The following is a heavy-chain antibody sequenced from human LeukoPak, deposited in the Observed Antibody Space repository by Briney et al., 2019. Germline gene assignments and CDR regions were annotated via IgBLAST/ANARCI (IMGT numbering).Heavy chain of an antibody. CDR2: INHSGST. D-gene: IGHD6-13*01. CDR3: ASRIAAAGPFDY. Sequence: PSETLSLTCAVYGGSFSGYYWSWIRQPPGKGLEWIGKINHSGSTNYNPSLKSRVTISVDTSKNQFSLKLSSVTAADTAVYYCASRIAAAGPFDYWGQGTLVTVSS. V-gene: IGHV4-34*01. CDR1: GGSFSGYY. J-gene: IGHJ4*02.